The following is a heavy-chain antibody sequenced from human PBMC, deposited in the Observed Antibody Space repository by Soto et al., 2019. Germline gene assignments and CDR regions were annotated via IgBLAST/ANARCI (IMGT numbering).Heavy chain of an antibody. CDR2: ISSSSSYI. Sequence: GGSLRLSCAASGSTFSSYSMNWVRQAPGKGLEWVSSISSSSSYIYYADSVKGRFTISRDNAKNSLYLQMNSLRAEDTAVYYCARGLYYYDSSGYYHYWGQGTLVTVSS. J-gene: IGHJ4*02. CDR3: ARGLYYYDSSGYYHY. D-gene: IGHD3-22*01. CDR1: GSTFSSYS. V-gene: IGHV3-21*01.